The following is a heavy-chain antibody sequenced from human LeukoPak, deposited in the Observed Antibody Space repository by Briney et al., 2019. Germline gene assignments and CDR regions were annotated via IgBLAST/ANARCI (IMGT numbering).Heavy chain of an antibody. V-gene: IGHV3-23*01. CDR3: ARGVILGY. CDR2: ISGSGGST. D-gene: IGHD3-10*01. CDR1: GLTFSSYA. J-gene: IGHJ4*02. Sequence: GGSLRLSCAASGLTFSSYAMGWVRQAPGKGLEWVSAISGSGGSTYYADSVKGRFTISRDNSKNTLYLQTNSLRAEDTAVYYCARGVILGYWGQGNLVTVSS.